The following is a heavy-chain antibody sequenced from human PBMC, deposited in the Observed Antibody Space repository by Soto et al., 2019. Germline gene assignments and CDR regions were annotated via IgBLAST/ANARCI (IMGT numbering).Heavy chain of an antibody. D-gene: IGHD1-26*01. V-gene: IGHV3-15*01. J-gene: IGHJ6*02. CDR2: IKSKTDGGTT. Sequence: EVQLVESGGGLVKPGGSLRLSCAASGFTFSNAWMSWVRQAPGKGLEWVGRIKSKTDGGTTDYAAPVKGRFTISRDDSKNTLYLQMNSLKTEDTAVYYCTTDMVHSGSYEVDYYYYGMDVWGQGTTVTVSS. CDR1: GFTFSNAW. CDR3: TTDMVHSGSYEVDYYYYGMDV.